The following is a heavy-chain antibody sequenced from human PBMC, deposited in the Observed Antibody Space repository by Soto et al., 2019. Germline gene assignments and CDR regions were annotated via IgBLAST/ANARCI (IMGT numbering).Heavy chain of an antibody. J-gene: IGHJ6*02. V-gene: IGHV1-8*01. D-gene: IGHD2-2*02. CDR1: GYTFTSYD. Sequence: ASVKVSCKASGYTFTSYDINWVRQATGQGLEWMGWMNPNSGNTGYAQKFQGRVTMTRHTSISTAYMELRSLRSEDTAVYYCARGGVRKSRGRSWPAKPYYYGMDVGGQGTTVTVSS. CDR3: ARGGVRKSRGRSWPAKPYYYGMDV. CDR2: MNPNSGNT.